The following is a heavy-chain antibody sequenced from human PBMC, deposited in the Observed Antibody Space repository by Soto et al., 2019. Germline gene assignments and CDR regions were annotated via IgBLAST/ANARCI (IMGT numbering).Heavy chain of an antibody. Sequence: QVQLVQSGAEVKKPGSSVKVSCKASGGTFSSYAISWVRQAPGQGLEWMGGIIPIFGTANYAQKFQGRVTITADESTSTAYMELSSLRSEDTAVYYCARTRTTYYYDSSGPYYFDYWGQGTLVTFSS. J-gene: IGHJ4*02. V-gene: IGHV1-69*01. D-gene: IGHD3-22*01. CDR3: ARTRTTYYYDSSGPYYFDY. CDR2: IIPIFGTA. CDR1: GGTFSSYA.